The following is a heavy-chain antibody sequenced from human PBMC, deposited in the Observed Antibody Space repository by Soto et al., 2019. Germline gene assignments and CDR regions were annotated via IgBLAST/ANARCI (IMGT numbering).Heavy chain of an antibody. CDR1: GFTFSSYG. J-gene: IGHJ3*02. V-gene: IGHV3-33*01. CDR3: ARDLLSGGSGAFDI. CDR2: IWYDGSNK. Sequence: GGSLRLSCAASGFTFSSYGRHWVRQAPGKGLEWVAVIWYDGSNKYYADSVKGRFTISRDNSKNTLYLQMNSLRAEDTAVYYCARDLLSGGSGAFDIWGQGTMVTVSS. D-gene: IGHD3-10*01.